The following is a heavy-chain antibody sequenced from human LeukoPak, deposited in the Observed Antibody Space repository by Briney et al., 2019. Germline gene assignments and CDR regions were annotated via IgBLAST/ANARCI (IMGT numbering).Heavy chain of an antibody. Sequence: GGSLRLSCTASGFTFSSYSLNWVRQAPGKGLEWVSSVSTGSNYIYYADSVKGRFTISRDNDKNSLYLQMNSLRVEDTAVYYCARGTSTTVTTREFDNWGQGTLVTVS. V-gene: IGHV3-21*01. CDR2: VSTGSNYI. CDR3: ARGTSTTVTTREFDN. J-gene: IGHJ4*02. D-gene: IGHD4-17*01. CDR1: GFTFSSYS.